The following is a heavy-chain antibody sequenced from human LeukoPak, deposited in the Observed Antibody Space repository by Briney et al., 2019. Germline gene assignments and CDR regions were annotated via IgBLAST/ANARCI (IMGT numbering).Heavy chain of an antibody. D-gene: IGHD2-2*01. V-gene: IGHV4-39*07. CDR1: GGSISSSSYY. J-gene: IGHJ4*02. CDR3: ARTPDCSSTSCYQGGTFDY. CDR2: IYYSGST. Sequence: SETLSLTCTVSGGSISSSSYYWGWIRQPPGKGLEWIGSIYYSGSTYYNPSLKSRVTISVDTSKNQFSLKLSSVTAADTAVYYCARTPDCSSTSCYQGGTFDYWGQGTLVTVSS.